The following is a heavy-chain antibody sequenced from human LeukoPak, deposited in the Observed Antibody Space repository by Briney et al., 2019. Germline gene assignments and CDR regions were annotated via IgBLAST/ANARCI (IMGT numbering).Heavy chain of an antibody. J-gene: IGHJ4*02. CDR2: ISYDGGKT. V-gene: IGHV3-30-3*01. D-gene: IGHD3-3*01. Sequence: GSLRLSCAASGFIFGGYAMHWVRQAPGKALQWLAVISYDGGKTYYADSVEGRFTISRDNSKSTVYLEINSLRSEDTAIYYCARGFNDFWSGSQLEYWGQGTLVTVSS. CDR1: GFIFGGYA. CDR3: ARGFNDFWSGSQLEY.